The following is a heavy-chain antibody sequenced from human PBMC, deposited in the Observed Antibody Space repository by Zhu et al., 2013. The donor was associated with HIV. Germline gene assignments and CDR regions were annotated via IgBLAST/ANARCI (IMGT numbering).Heavy chain of an antibody. CDR1: GYTFTGYY. V-gene: IGHV1-2*02. CDR2: INPNSGGT. Sequence: QVQLVQSGAEVKKPGASVKVSCKASGYTFTGYYMHWVRQAPGQGPEWMGWINPNSGGTNFAQKFQGRVTMTRDTSISTAYMEVSSLRSDDTAVYYCARDQAGGNDYFDPWGQGTLVTVSS. CDR3: ARDQAGGNDYFDP. D-gene: IGHD4-17*01. J-gene: IGHJ5*02.